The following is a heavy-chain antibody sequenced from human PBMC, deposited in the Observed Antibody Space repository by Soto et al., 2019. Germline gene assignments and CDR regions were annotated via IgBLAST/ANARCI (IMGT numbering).Heavy chain of an antibody. CDR1: GLTVSSNY. D-gene: IGHD6-19*01. CDR2: LYMNGSS. CDR3: ARDHEERAYSSSWSDY. J-gene: IGHJ4*02. Sequence: GGSLRLSCAASGLTVSSNYMSWVRQAPGKGLEWVAVLYMNGSSYYADSVKGRFTISRDISKNTLYLQMNSLRAEDTAVYYCARDHEERAYSSSWSDYWGQGTLVTVSS. V-gene: IGHV3-53*01.